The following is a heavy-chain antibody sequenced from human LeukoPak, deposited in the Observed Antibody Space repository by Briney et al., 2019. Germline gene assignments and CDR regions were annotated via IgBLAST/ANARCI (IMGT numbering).Heavy chain of an antibody. Sequence: ASVKVSCKASGYTFTSYYMHWVRQAPGQGLEWMGLINPSGGSTSYAQKFQGRVTMTRDTSTSTVYMELSSLRSEDTAVYYCARVARIAVAGRWFDPWGQGTLVTVPS. CDR1: GYTFTSYY. CDR2: INPSGGST. D-gene: IGHD6-19*01. CDR3: ARVARIAVAGRWFDP. J-gene: IGHJ5*02. V-gene: IGHV1-46*01.